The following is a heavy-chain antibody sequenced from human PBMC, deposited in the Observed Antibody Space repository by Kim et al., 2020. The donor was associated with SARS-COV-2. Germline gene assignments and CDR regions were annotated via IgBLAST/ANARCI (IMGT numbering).Heavy chain of an antibody. CDR2: K. D-gene: IGHD2-8*02. Sequence: KYYADSVKGRFTISRDNSKNTLYLQMNSLRAEDTAVYYCARLLSPRGFDIWGQGTMVTVSS. CDR3: ARLLSPRGFDI. J-gene: IGHJ3*02. V-gene: IGHV3-33*01.